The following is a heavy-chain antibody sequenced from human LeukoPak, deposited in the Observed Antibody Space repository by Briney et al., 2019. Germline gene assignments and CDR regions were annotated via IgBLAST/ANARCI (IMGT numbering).Heavy chain of an antibody. D-gene: IGHD6-13*01. CDR2: TIPIFGTA. CDR1: EGTFSSYA. V-gene: IGHV1-69*05. Sequence: GASVKVSCKASEGTFSSYAISWVRQAPGQGLEWMGRTIPIFGTANYAQKFQGRVTITTDESTSTAYIELSRLRSEDTAVYYCARDVGIAAAGTWGQGTLVTVSS. J-gene: IGHJ4*02. CDR3: ARDVGIAAAGT.